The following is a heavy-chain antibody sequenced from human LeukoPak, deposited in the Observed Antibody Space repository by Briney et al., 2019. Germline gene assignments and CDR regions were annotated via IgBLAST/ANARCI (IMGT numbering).Heavy chain of an antibody. CDR2: VSGSGGST. D-gene: IGHD2-21*02. V-gene: IGHV3-23*01. J-gene: IGHJ4*02. CDR3: AKGSFTYCGGDCYPFDY. Sequence: PGGSLRLSCAASGFTFSNYAMSWVRQAPGKGLELVSTVSGSGGSTYYADSVKGRFTISRDNSKNTLYLQMNSLRAEDTAVYYCAKGSFTYCGGDCYPFDYWGQGTLVTVSS. CDR1: GFTFSNYA.